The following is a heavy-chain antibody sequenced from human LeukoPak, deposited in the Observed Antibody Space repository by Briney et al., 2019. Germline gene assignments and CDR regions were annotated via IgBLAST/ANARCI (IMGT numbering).Heavy chain of an antibody. V-gene: IGHV3-11*01. D-gene: IGHD5-24*01. CDR3: ARSASRDGYSFDS. Sequence: GGSLRLSCVASGFTFTDYFMSWIRQAPGKGLEWVSYISSSGSTIYYADSVKGRFTISRDNAKNSLYLQMNSLRAEDTAVYYCARSASRDGYSFDSWGQGTLVTVSS. J-gene: IGHJ4*02. CDR1: GFTFTDYF. CDR2: ISSSGSTI.